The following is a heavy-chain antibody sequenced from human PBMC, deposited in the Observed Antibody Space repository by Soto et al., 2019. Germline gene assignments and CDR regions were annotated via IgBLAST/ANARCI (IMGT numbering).Heavy chain of an antibody. V-gene: IGHV3-48*04. Sequence: GGSLRLSCAASGFTFSLYSMNWVRQAPGKGLQWVSYISSSSSITYYADSVKGRFTISRDNAQNSLYLQMNSPRAEDTAVYFCAKVSTTEMRTRPYDYWGQGTLVTVSS. J-gene: IGHJ4*02. D-gene: IGHD4-4*01. CDR3: AKVSTTEMRTRPYDY. CDR1: GFTFSLYS. CDR2: ISSSSSIT.